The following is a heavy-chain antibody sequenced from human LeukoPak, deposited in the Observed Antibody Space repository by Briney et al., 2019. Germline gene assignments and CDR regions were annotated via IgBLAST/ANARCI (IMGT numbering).Heavy chain of an antibody. Sequence: SETLSLTCTVSGCSISSYYRSWIRQPPGKGLEWIGYIYYSGSTNYNPSLKSRVTISVDTSKNQFSLKLSSVTAADTAVYYCASRSWDGSGSYYFDYWGQGTLVTVSS. CDR2: IYYSGST. CDR1: GCSISSYY. J-gene: IGHJ4*02. D-gene: IGHD3-10*01. V-gene: IGHV4-59*01. CDR3: ASRSWDGSGSYYFDY.